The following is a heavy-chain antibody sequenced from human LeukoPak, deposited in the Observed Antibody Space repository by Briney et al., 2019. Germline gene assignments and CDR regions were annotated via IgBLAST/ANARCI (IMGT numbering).Heavy chain of an antibody. V-gene: IGHV1-2*02. CDR3: ARDSSLRFLEWLPYYYYYYMDV. CDR2: INPNSGST. D-gene: IGHD3-3*01. CDR1: GYTFTGYY. Sequence: ASVKVSCKASGYTFTGYYMHWVRQAPGQGLEWMGWINPNSGSTNYAQKFQGRVTMTRDTSISTAYMELSRLRSDDTAVYYCARDSSLRFLEWLPYYYYYYMDVWGKGTTVTVSS. J-gene: IGHJ6*03.